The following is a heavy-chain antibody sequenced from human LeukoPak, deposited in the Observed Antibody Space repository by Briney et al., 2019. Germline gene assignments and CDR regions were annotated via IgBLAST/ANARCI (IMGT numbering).Heavy chain of an antibody. CDR3: ARDGYDFWSDYPTTLDY. V-gene: IGHV3-48*01. D-gene: IGHD3-3*01. J-gene: IGHJ4*02. Sequence: PGGSLRLSCAVSGFNFSTYNMNWVRQAPGKGLEGVSYISTSSRTIYYADSVKGRFTISRDNAKNSLYLQMNSLRAEDTAVYYCARDGYDFWSDYPTTLDYWGQGTLVTVSS. CDR2: ISTSSRTI. CDR1: GFNFSTYN.